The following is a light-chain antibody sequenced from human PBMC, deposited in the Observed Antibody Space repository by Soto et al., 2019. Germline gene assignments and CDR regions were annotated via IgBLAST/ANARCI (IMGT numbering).Light chain of an antibody. V-gene: IGKV1-39*01. J-gene: IGKJ2*01. Sequence: DIQMTQSPSSLSASIGDTVTISCRASQNIERYLNWYQKTEGRAPQILMFAAANLESEVPSRFRGSGSGTDFTLPISSLQPEDVATYYCQQSYSSIHSFGQGTKVDIK. CDR2: AAA. CDR3: QQSYSSIHS. CDR1: QNIERY.